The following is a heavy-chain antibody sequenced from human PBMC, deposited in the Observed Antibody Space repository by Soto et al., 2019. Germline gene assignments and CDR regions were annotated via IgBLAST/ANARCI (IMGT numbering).Heavy chain of an antibody. D-gene: IGHD3-10*01. CDR3: ARQAYGSKYYYYYYGMDV. CDR2: IYHSGST. J-gene: IGHJ6*02. V-gene: IGHV4-4*02. CDR1: GGSISSSNW. Sequence: SSETLSLTCAVSGGSISSSNWWSWVRQPPGKGLEWIGEIYHSGSTNYNPSLKSRVTISVDKSKNQFSLKLSSVTAADTAVYYCARQAYGSKYYYYYYGMDVWGQGTTVTVSS.